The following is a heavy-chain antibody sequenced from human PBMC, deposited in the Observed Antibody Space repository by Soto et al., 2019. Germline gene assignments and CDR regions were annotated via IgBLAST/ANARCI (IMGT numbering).Heavy chain of an antibody. CDR1: GFSFSDYF. Sequence: QAQLVQSGAEVKKPGASVKVSCKASGFSFSDYFMHWVRQAPGQGLEWMGIINPSGDSRNYAQKFQGRVTITRDTSTSTVYMDPSSLRYEDTAVYYCARDNSQKYGTPAASSWFHPWGQGTPVTVSS. J-gene: IGHJ5*02. D-gene: IGHD2-15*01. CDR3: ARDNSQKYGTPAASSWFHP. V-gene: IGHV1-46*01. CDR2: INPSGDSR.